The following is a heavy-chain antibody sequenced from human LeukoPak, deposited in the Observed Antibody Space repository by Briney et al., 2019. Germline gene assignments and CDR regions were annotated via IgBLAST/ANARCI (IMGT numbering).Heavy chain of an antibody. CDR2: IYTSGGT. CDR1: GGSISSGSYY. V-gene: IGHV4-61*02. CDR3: ARGGSTVGATNDY. Sequence: PSQTLSLTCTVFGGSISSGSYYWSWIRQPAGKGLEWIGRIYTSGGTNYNPSLKSRVTISVDTSKNQFSLKLSSVTAADTAVYYCARGGSTVGATNDYWGQGTLVTVSS. D-gene: IGHD1-26*01. J-gene: IGHJ4*02.